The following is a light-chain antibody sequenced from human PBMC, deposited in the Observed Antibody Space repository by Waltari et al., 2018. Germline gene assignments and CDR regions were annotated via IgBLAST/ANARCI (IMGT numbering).Light chain of an antibody. CDR2: DTA. V-gene: IGKV3-20*01. Sequence: VLTQSPGTLSLSPGARATLSCRASQSVASSLAWYQQKPGQAPRLLIYDTAIRATGIPGRFSGSGSGTDFSLAISSLEPEDFAVYFCQHYVNLPGTFGQGTKVEI. CDR3: QHYVNLPGT. CDR1: QSVASS. J-gene: IGKJ1*01.